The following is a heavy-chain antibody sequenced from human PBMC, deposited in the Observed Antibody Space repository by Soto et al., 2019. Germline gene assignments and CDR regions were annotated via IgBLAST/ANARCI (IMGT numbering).Heavy chain of an antibody. V-gene: IGHV3-30*18. CDR2: ISSDGGDK. J-gene: IGHJ5*02. CDR3: VKGSDVARQELDR. Sequence: QVQLVESGGGVVQPGRSPRLSCAASGFTFSNFGMHWVRQAPGKGLEWVAAISSDGGDKYYSHSVKDRFTVSRDNSRNTLFLQINSLRVQDTAVYYCVKGSDVARQELDRWGQGILVTVSS. CDR1: GFTFSNFG. D-gene: IGHD2-15*01.